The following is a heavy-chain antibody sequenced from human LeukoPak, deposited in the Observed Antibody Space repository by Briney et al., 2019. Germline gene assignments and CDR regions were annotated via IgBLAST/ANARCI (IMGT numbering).Heavy chain of an antibody. Sequence: SETLSLTCAVYGGSFSGYYWSWIRQSPGKGLEWIGEINHSGSTNYNPSLKSRVTISVDTSKNQFSLKLSSVTAADTAVYYCARKSTVTTNWYFDLWGRGTLVTVSS. CDR1: GGSFSGYY. D-gene: IGHD4-17*01. CDR3: ARKSTVTTNWYFDL. CDR2: INHSGST. V-gene: IGHV4-34*01. J-gene: IGHJ2*01.